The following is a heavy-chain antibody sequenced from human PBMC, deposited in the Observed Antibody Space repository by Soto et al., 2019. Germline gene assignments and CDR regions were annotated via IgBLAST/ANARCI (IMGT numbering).Heavy chain of an antibody. J-gene: IGHJ6*02. Sequence: QVQLVESGGGVVQSGRSLRLSCAASGFTISSYAMHWVLQAPGKGLEWVAVISYDGSNKYYADSVKGRFTISRDNSKNTLDLQMNSHRAEDTAVFYCARDSFPTTTKGHGVYLYYGVDVWGQGTTVTVSS. CDR1: GFTISSYA. CDR3: ARDSFPTTTKGHGVYLYYGVDV. CDR2: ISYDGSNK. D-gene: IGHD4-4*01. V-gene: IGHV3-30-3*01.